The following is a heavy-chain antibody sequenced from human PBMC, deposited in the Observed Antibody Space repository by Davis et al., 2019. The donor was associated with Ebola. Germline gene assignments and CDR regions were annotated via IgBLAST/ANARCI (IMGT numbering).Heavy chain of an antibody. V-gene: IGHV3-48*04. CDR2: ISSSSSTI. CDR3: ATAGYSSSWYNYYYYYGMDV. J-gene: IGHJ6*02. Sequence: GESLKISCAASGFTFSSYSMNWVRQAPGKGLEWVSYISSSSSTIYYADSVKGRFTISRDNAKNSLYLQMNSLRAEDTAVYYCATAGYSSSWYNYYYYYGMDVWGQGTTVTVSS. CDR1: GFTFSSYS. D-gene: IGHD6-13*01.